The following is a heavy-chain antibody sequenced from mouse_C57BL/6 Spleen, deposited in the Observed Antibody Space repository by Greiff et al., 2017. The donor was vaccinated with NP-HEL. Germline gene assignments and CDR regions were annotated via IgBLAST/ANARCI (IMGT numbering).Heavy chain of an antibody. V-gene: IGHV1-52*01. D-gene: IGHD1-1*01. Sequence: QVQLQQPGAELVRPGSSVKLSCKASGYTFTSYWMHWVKQRPIQGLEWIGNIDPSDSETHYNQKFKDKATLTVDKSSSTAYMQLSSLTSEDSAVYYCARTDYYGSRYFDVWGTGTTVSVSS. CDR2: IDPSDSET. CDR3: ARTDYYGSRYFDV. J-gene: IGHJ1*03. CDR1: GYTFTSYW.